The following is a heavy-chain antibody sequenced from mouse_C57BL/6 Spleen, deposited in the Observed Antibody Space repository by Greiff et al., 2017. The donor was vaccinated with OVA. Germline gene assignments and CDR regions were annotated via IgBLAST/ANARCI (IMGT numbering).Heavy chain of an antibody. Sequence: QVQLQQSGPGLVQPSQSLSITCTVSGFSLTSYGVHWVRQSPGKGLEWLGVIWSGGSTDYNAAFISRLSISKDNSKSQVFFNMNSLQADDTAIYYCASPSYYYGSSEGYFDVWGTGTTVTVSS. V-gene: IGHV2-2*01. D-gene: IGHD1-1*01. CDR3: ASPSYYYGSSEGYFDV. J-gene: IGHJ1*03. CDR1: GFSLTSYG. CDR2: IWSGGST.